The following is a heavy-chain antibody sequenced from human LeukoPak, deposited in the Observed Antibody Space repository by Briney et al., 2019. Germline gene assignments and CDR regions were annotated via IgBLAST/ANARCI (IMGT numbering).Heavy chain of an antibody. J-gene: IGHJ5*02. CDR2: IKSDGSST. V-gene: IGHV3-74*01. CDR3: AKESTVTPGNVNWFDT. Sequence: GGSLRLSCAASGFTFSSYWMHWVRQAPGKGLVWVSRIKSDGSSTSYADSVKGRFTISRDNSKNTLYLQMNRLRAEDTAVYYCAKESTVTPGNVNWFDTWGQGTLVTVSS. CDR1: GFTFSSYW. D-gene: IGHD4-17*01.